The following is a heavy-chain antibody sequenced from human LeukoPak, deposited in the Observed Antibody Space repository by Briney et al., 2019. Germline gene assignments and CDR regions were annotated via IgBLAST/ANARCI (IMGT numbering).Heavy chain of an antibody. J-gene: IGHJ4*02. D-gene: IGHD2-2*01. Sequence: PGGSLRLSCAASGFTFSSYAMHWVRQAPGKGLEWVAVIPYDGSNKYYADSVKGRFTISRDNSKNTLYLQMNSLRAEDTAVYYCAREKIVVVPAAYFDYWGRGTLVTVSS. CDR3: AREKIVVVPAAYFDY. V-gene: IGHV3-30*04. CDR1: GFTFSSYA. CDR2: IPYDGSNK.